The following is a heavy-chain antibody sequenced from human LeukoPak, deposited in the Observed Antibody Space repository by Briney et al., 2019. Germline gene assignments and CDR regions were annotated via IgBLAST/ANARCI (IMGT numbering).Heavy chain of an antibody. CDR1: GGSISSGGYY. D-gene: IGHD3-3*01. V-gene: IGHV4-31*03. CDR2: IYYSGST. Sequence: SETLSLTCTVSGGSISSGGYYWRWLRQHPGKGLEWIGYIYYSGSTYYNPSLKSRVTISVDTSKNQFSLKLSSVTAADTAVYYCARSNDFWSGEYYYYGMDVWGQGTTVTVSS. J-gene: IGHJ6*02. CDR3: ARSNDFWSGEYYYYGMDV.